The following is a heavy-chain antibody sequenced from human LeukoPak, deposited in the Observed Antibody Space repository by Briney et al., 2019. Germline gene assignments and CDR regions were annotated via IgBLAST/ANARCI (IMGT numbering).Heavy chain of an antibody. J-gene: IGHJ4*02. CDR1: GGSISSSSYY. V-gene: IGHV4-39*07. Sequence: SETLSLTCTVSGGSISSSSYYWGWSRQPPGKGLEWIGSIYYSGSTYYNPSLKSRVTISVDRSKNQFSLKLSSVTAADTAVYYCATYLSQLERRGGVGYFDYWGQGTLVTVSS. CDR2: IYYSGST. CDR3: ATYLSQLERRGGVGYFDY. D-gene: IGHD1-1*01.